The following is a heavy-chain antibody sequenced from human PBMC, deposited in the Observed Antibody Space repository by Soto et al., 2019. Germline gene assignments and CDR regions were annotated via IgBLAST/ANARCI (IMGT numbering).Heavy chain of an antibody. CDR3: ARVRTAGGGNDAFDI. J-gene: IGHJ3*02. V-gene: IGHV1-18*01. D-gene: IGHD6-13*01. CDR1: GYTFTSYG. CDR2: ISAYNGNT. Sequence: ASVKVSCKASGYTFTSYGISWVRQAPGQGLEWMGWISAYNGNTNYAQKLQGRVTMTTDTSTSTAYMELRSLRSDDTAVYYCARVRTAGGGNDAFDIWGQGTMVTVSS.